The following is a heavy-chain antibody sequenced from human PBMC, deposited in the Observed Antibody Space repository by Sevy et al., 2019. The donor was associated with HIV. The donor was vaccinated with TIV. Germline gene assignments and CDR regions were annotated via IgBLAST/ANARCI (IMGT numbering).Heavy chain of an antibody. D-gene: IGHD3-22*01. V-gene: IGHV4-4*02. Sequence: SEALSLTCAVSGGSISSSNWWSWVRQPPGKGLEWIGEIYHSGSTNYNSSLKRQVTISVDKSKNQFSLKRSSVTAADTAVYYCATVAGAYYDSSGYYPHYCFDYWGQGTLVTVSS. CDR1: GGSISSSNW. CDR3: ATVAGAYYDSSGYYPHYCFDY. CDR2: IYHSGST. J-gene: IGHJ4*02.